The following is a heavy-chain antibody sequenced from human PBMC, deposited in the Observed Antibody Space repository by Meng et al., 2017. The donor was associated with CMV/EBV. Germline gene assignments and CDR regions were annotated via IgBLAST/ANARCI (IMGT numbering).Heavy chain of an antibody. J-gene: IGHJ6*02. CDR2: IYPGDSDT. D-gene: IGHD3-16*01. V-gene: IGHV5-51*01. CDR3: ARLCFPGAGGECYYYGMDV. Sequence: GESLKISCTGSGYSFTSYWIGWVRQMPGKGLEWMGIIYPGDSDTRYSPSFQGPFTISADKSISTAYLQWSSLKASDTAMYYCARLCFPGAGGECYYYGMDVWGQGTTVTVSS. CDR1: GYSFTSYW.